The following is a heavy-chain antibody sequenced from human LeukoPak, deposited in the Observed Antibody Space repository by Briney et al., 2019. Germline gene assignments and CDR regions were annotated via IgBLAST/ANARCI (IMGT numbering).Heavy chain of an antibody. CDR2: LSGDGSRI. J-gene: IGHJ4*02. D-gene: IGHD1-26*01. CDR1: GFTFRSHW. CDR3: VRDALVGPTTLDH. Sequence: GGSLRLSCAASGFTFRSHWMHWVRQVAGKGLLWVARLSGDGSRIHYADSVKGRFTISRDNAKNTLYLDMKSLRADDTAVYYCVRDALVGPTTLDHWGQGTLVTVSS. V-gene: IGHV3-74*01.